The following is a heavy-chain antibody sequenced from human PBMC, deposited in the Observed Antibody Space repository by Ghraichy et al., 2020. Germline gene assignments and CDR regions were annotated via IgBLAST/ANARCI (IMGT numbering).Heavy chain of an antibody. Sequence: GGSLRLSCAASGFTFSNAWMSWVRQAPGKGLEWVGRIKSKTDGGTTDYAAPVKGRFTISRDDSKNTLYLQMNSLKTEDTAVYYCTTASYDFWSGYVSGFDPWGQGTLVTVSS. V-gene: IGHV3-15*01. D-gene: IGHD3-3*01. CDR2: IKSKTDGGTT. CDR1: GFTFSNAW. J-gene: IGHJ5*02. CDR3: TTASYDFWSGYVSGFDP.